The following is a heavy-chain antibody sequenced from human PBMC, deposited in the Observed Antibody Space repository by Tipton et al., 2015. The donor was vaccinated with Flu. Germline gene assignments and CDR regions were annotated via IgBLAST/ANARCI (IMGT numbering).Heavy chain of an antibody. CDR1: GYTFTGYY. J-gene: IGHJ3*02. CDR2: INPNSGGT. Sequence: QLVQSGAEVKKPGASVKVSCKASGYTFTGYYMHWVRQAPGQGLEWMGWINPNSGGTNYAQKFQGWVTMTRDTSISTAHMELSRLRSDDTAVYYCARGSKIDDGDVAFDIWGQGTMVTVSS. D-gene: IGHD7-27*01. CDR3: ARGSKIDDGDVAFDI. V-gene: IGHV1-2*04.